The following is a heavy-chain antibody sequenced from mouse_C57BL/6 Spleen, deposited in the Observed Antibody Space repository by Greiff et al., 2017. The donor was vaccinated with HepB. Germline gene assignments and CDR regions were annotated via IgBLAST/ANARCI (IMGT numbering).Heavy chain of an antibody. CDR2: IDPENGDT. D-gene: IGHD1-1*01. CDR1: GFNIKDDY. CDR3: TTVVANYDAMDY. Sequence: EVQLQQSGAELVRPGASVKLSCTASGFNIKDDYMHWVKQRPEQGLEWIGWIDPENGDTEYASKFQGKATITADTSSNTAYLQLSSLTSEDTAVYYCTTVVANYDAMDYWGQGTSVTVSS. J-gene: IGHJ4*01. V-gene: IGHV14-4*01.